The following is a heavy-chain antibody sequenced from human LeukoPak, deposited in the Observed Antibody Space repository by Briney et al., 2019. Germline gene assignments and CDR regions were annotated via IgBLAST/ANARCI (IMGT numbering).Heavy chain of an antibody. J-gene: IGHJ6*03. V-gene: IGHV3-30*02. D-gene: IGHD6-19*01. CDR2: IRYEGSKK. Sequence: GGSLRLSCAASGFTVSSNYMSWVRQAPGKGLEWVAFIRYEGSKKYYADSVKGRFTISRDNSKNTLYLQMNSLRAEDTALYYCAKDKQWLDYYYYYMDVWGKGTTVTVSS. CDR3: AKDKQWLDYYYYYMDV. CDR1: GFTVSSNY.